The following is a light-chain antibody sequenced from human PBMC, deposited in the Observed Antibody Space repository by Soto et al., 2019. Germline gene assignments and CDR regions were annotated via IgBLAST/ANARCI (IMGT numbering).Light chain of an antibody. CDR3: QSYDTSLSGSV. J-gene: IGLJ2*01. CDR2: GNS. V-gene: IGLV1-40*01. CDR1: SSNIGAGYD. Sequence: QSVLTQPPSVSGAPGQMVTISCTGTSSNIGAGYDVHWYQHLPGTAPKLLIYGNSDRPSGVPDRFSGSKSGTSASLAITGLQAEDEADYYCQSYDTSLSGSVFGRGTKLTVL.